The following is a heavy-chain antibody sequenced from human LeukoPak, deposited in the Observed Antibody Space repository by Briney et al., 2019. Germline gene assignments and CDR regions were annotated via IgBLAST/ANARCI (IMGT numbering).Heavy chain of an antibody. V-gene: IGHV1-2*02. J-gene: IGHJ4*02. Sequence: GASVKVSCKASGYTFTGYYRHWVRQAPGQGLEWMGWINPNSGGTNYAQKFQGRVTMTRDTSISTAYMELSRLRSDDTAVYYCARGGMITFGGVIVIHFDYWGQGTLVTVSS. D-gene: IGHD3-16*02. CDR3: ARGGMITFGGVIVIHFDY. CDR2: INPNSGGT. CDR1: GYTFTGYY.